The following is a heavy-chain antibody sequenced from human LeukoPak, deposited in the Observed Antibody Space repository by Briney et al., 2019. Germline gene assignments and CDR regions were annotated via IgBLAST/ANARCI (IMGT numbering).Heavy chain of an antibody. CDR1: GYTFTSYG. CDR2: ISAYNGNT. CDR3: ARVRRDIVVVPAAIEVPFDY. V-gene: IGHV1-18*01. D-gene: IGHD2-2*01. Sequence: ASVKVSCKASGYTFTSYGISWVRQAPGQGLEWMGWISAYNGNTNYAQKLQGRVTMTTDTSTSTAYMELSRLRSDDTAVYYCARVRRDIVVVPAAIEVPFDYWGQGTLVTVSS. J-gene: IGHJ4*02.